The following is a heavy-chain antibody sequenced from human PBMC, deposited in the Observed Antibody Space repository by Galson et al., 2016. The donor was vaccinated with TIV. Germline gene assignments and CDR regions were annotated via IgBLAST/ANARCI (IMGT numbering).Heavy chain of an antibody. J-gene: IGHJ3*01. Sequence: QSGAEVKKPGESLRISCKGVGYFFSNYWIGWVRQMPGKGLEWMGIIYPGDSDVRYSPASQGRVTISADKSINTAYLQWRSLKASDTAMYCCTRPLVSATPVYGFDVWGHGTMVTVSS. CDR1: GYFFSNYW. D-gene: IGHD2-15*01. CDR2: IYPGDSDV. CDR3: TRPLVSATPVYGFDV. V-gene: IGHV5-51*01.